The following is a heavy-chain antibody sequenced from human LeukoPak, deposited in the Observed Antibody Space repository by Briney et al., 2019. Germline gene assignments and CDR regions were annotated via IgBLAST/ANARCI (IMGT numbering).Heavy chain of an antibody. J-gene: IGHJ3*02. CDR1: GGTFSNSG. CDR3: ARDFTDHAFYI. CDR2: IVPILGIP. V-gene: IGHV1-69*04. Sequence: KPSGGTFSNSGFSWVRQAPGQGLEWMGRIVPILGIPNYAQKFQGRVTITADKSTNTAYMELSSLRSDDTAMYYCARDFTDHAFYIWGPGTMVTVS. D-gene: IGHD4-11*01.